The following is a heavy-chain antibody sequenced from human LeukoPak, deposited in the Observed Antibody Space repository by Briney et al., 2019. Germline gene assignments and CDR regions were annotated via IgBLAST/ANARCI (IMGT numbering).Heavy chain of an antibody. CDR3: ARNIYVSGFDY. V-gene: IGHV3-48*01. J-gene: IGHJ4*02. CDR1: GFTFSSYS. CDR2: ISSSSTI. Sequence: PGGSLRLSCAASGFTFSSYSMNWVRQAPGKGLEWVSYISSSSTIYYADSVKGRFTISRDNAKNSLHLQMNSLRAEDTAVYYCARNIYVSGFDYWGQGTLVTVSS. D-gene: IGHD3-10*01.